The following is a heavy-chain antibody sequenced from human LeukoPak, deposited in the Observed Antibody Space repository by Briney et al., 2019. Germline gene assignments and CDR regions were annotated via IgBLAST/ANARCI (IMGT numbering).Heavy chain of an antibody. V-gene: IGHV3-9*01. Sequence: GGSLRLSCAASGFSFDDYAMHWVRQAPGKGLEWVSGISWNSGSIGYADSVKGRFTISRDNAKNSLYLQMNSLRAEDTALYYCAKGSGDWDYWGQGTLVTVSS. J-gene: IGHJ4*02. CDR2: ISWNSGSI. CDR1: GFSFDDYA. CDR3: AKGSGDWDY. D-gene: IGHD2-21*02.